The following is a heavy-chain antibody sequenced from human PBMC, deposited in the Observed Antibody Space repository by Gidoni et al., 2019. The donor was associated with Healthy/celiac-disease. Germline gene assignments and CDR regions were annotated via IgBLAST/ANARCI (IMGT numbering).Heavy chain of an antibody. J-gene: IGHJ4*02. D-gene: IGHD5-18*01. Sequence: GRFSISRDNSKNTLYLQMNSLRAEDTAVFYCARDQGYSNGYSHFDYWGQGTLVTVSS. CDR3: ARDQGYSNGYSHFDY. V-gene: IGHV3-30*01.